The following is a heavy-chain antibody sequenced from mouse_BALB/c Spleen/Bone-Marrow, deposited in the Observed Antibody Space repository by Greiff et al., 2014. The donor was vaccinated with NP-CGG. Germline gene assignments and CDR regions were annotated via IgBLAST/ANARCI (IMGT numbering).Heavy chain of an antibody. CDR3: AKLNWDEGYY. CDR2: IWGGGIT. D-gene: IGHD4-1*01. CDR1: GFSLTDYG. V-gene: IGHV2-6-5*01. J-gene: IGHJ2*01. Sequence: SGPGLVAPSQSLSITCTVSGFSLTDYGVSWIRQPPGKGLEWLGVIWGGGITYYNSTLKSRMSISKYNSKSQVFVKRNRLQTDDTAMYYWAKLNWDEGYYWGQGTTLTGSS.